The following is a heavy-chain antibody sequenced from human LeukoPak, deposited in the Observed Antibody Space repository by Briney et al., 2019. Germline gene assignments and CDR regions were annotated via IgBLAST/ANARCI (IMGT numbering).Heavy chain of an antibody. CDR2: IIPIFGTA. CDR3: ARGRTYGDYLNYYYYYMDV. CDR1: GGTFSSYA. J-gene: IGHJ6*03. V-gene: IGHV1-69*05. Sequence: ASVKVSCKASGGTFSSYAISWVRQAPGQGLEWMGGIIPIFGTANYAQKFQGRVTITTDESTSTAYMELGSLRSEDTAVYYCARGRTYGDYLNYYYYYMDVWGKGTTVTVSS. D-gene: IGHD4-17*01.